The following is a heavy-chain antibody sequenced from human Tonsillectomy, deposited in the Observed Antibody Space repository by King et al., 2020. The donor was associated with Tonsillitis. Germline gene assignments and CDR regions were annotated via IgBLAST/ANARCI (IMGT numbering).Heavy chain of an antibody. J-gene: IGHJ3*02. D-gene: IGHD1-14*01. CDR1: GYSFTSYW. CDR2: IYPGDSDT. V-gene: IGHV5-51*01. Sequence: QLVQSGAEVKKPGESLKISCKASGYSFTSYWIGWVRQMPGKGLEWMGIIYPGDSDTRYSPSFQGQVTISDDRSITTAYLQWSSLKASDSAMYYCARRRSGMAGHDTFDIWGRGTMVTVSS. CDR3: ARRRSGMAGHDTFDI.